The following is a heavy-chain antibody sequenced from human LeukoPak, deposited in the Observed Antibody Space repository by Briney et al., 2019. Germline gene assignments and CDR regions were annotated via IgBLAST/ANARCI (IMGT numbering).Heavy chain of an antibody. Sequence: GGSLRLSCAASGFTFRNYGMSWVRQAPGKGLECVSAMSGSADVIFYADSVKGRFTISRDNSKNTLYLQMDSLRVEDTAVYYCARHNYVPRNYATFDPWGQGTLVTVSS. CDR2: MSGSADVI. CDR1: GFTFRNYG. CDR3: ARHNYVPRNYATFDP. J-gene: IGHJ5*02. V-gene: IGHV3-23*01. D-gene: IGHD3-10*02.